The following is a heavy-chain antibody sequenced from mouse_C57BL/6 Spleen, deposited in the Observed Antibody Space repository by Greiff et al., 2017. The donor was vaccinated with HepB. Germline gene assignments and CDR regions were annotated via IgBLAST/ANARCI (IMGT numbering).Heavy chain of an antibody. J-gene: IGHJ3*01. CDR3: ARQANYYGSTPAWFAY. CDR1: GYTFTDYN. CDR2: INPNNGGT. Sequence: VQLQQSGPELVKPGASVKMSCKASGYTFTDYNMHWVKQSHGKSLEWIGYINPNNGGTSYNQKVKGKATLTVNKSSSTAYMELRSLTSEDSAVYYCARQANYYGSTPAWFAYWGQGTLVTVSA. D-gene: IGHD1-1*01. V-gene: IGHV1-22*01.